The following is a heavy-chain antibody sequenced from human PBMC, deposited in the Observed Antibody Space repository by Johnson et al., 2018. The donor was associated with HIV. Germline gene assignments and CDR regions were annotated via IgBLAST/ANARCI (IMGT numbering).Heavy chain of an antibody. Sequence: QVQVLESGGGVVQPGTSLRLSCAASGFTFSSFAMHWVRQAPGKGLEWVAFISYDGSNKYYADSVKGRFTISRDNSKNTLYLQMNSLRAEDTVVYYCAKDLEHILTYAFDIWGQGTMVTVSS. CDR1: GFTFSSFA. V-gene: IGHV3-30-3*01. CDR3: AKDLEHILTYAFDI. J-gene: IGHJ3*02. CDR2: ISYDGSNK. D-gene: IGHD2-21*01.